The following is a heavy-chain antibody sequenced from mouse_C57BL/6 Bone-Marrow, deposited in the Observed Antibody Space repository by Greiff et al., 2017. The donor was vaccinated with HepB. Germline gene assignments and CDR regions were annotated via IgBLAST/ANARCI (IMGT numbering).Heavy chain of an antibody. Sequence: EVNLVESGGGLVKPGGSLKLSCAASGFTFSDYGMHWVRQAPEKGLEWVAYISSGSSTIYYADTVKGRFTISRDNAKNTLFLQMTSLRSEDTAMYYCARGGMNYWYFDVWGTGTTVTVSS. V-gene: IGHV5-17*01. CDR3: ARGGMNYWYFDV. CDR2: ISSGSSTI. CDR1: GFTFSDYG. J-gene: IGHJ1*03.